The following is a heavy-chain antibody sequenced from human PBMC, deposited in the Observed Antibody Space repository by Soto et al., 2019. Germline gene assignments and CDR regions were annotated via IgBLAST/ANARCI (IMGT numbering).Heavy chain of an antibody. CDR2: TYYGSKWYN. CDR3: AGLGSGSYYSPPDGMDV. J-gene: IGHJ6*02. D-gene: IGHD3-10*01. Sequence: PSQTLSLTCAISGDSVSSNSAAWNWIRQSPSRGLEWLGRTYYGSKWYNDYAVSVKSRITINPDTSKNQFSLQLNSVTPEDTAVYYCAGLGSGSYYSPPDGMDVWGQGTTVTVSS. CDR1: GDSVSSNSAA. V-gene: IGHV6-1*01.